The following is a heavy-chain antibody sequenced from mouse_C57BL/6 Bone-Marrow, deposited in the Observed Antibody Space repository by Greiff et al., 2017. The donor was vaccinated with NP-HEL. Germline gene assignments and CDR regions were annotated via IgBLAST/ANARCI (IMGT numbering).Heavy chain of an antibody. CDR3: ASPPYYYGSGFAY. CDR2: ISNGGGST. V-gene: IGHV5-12*01. J-gene: IGHJ3*01. CDR1: GFTFSDYY. Sequence: EVQLVESGGGLVQPGGSLKLSCAASGFTFSDYYMYWVRQTPEKRLEWVAYISNGGGSTYYPDTVKGRFTFSRDNAKNTLYLQMSRLKSADTAMYYCASPPYYYGSGFAYWGQGTLVTVSA. D-gene: IGHD1-1*01.